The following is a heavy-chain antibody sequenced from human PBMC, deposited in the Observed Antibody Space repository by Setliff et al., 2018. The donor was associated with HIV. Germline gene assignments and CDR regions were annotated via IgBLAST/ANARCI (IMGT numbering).Heavy chain of an antibody. V-gene: IGHV4-61*09. D-gene: IGHD3-22*01. CDR1: GASITSGSFY. J-gene: IGHJ4*02. CDR2: TYTNGRL. Sequence: PSQTLSLTCSVSGASITSGSFYWTWIRKPAGKGLEWIGHTYTNGRLNYNPSLQSRVAISMDTSRNQFSLTLYSVTAADTAVYYCASYYGADEPSYYFDFWGQGTQVTVSS. CDR3: ASYYGADEPSYYFDF.